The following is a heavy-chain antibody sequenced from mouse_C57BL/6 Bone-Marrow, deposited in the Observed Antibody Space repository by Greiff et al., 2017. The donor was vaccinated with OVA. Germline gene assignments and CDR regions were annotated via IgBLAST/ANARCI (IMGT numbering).Heavy chain of an antibody. CDR3: ARPGGNYVWYFDV. Sequence: EVKLMESGGGLVQPGGSLKLSCAASGFTFSDYYMYWVRQTPEKRLEWVAYISNGGGSTYYPDTVKGRFTISRDNAKNTLYLQMSRLKSEDTAMYYCARPGGNYVWYFDVWGTGTTVTVSS. D-gene: IGHD2-1*01. CDR1: GFTFSDYY. CDR2: ISNGGGST. J-gene: IGHJ1*03. V-gene: IGHV5-12*01.